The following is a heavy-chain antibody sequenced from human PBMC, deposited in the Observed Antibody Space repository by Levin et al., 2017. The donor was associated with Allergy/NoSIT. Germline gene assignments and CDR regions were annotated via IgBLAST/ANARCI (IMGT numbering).Heavy chain of an antibody. CDR3: TTDTYYYDSSGYYDIDY. D-gene: IGHD3-22*01. CDR1: GFTFSNAW. CDR2: IKSKTDGGTT. J-gene: IGHJ4*02. Sequence: GGSLRLSCAASGFTFSNAWMSWVRQAPGKGLEWVGRIKSKTDGGTTDYAAPVKGRFTISRDDSKNTLYLQMNSLKTEDTAVYYCTTDTYYYDSSGYYDIDYWGQGTLVTVSS. V-gene: IGHV3-15*01.